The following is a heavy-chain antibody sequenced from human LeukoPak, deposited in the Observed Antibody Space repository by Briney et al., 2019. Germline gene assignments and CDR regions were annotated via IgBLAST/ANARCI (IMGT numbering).Heavy chain of an antibody. J-gene: IGHJ4*02. D-gene: IGHD6-6*01. CDR2: IKQDGSEK. V-gene: IGHV3-7*01. CDR1: GFTFSSYR. Sequence: GGSLRLSCAASGFTFSSYRMNWVRQAPGKGLEWVANIKQDGSEKYYVDSVKGRFTISRDNAKNSLFLQMNSLRAEDTAVYYCARFSLPTRPYWGQGTLVTVSS. CDR3: ARFSLPTRPY.